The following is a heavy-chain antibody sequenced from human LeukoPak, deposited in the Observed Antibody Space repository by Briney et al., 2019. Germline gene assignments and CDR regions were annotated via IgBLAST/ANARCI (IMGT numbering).Heavy chain of an antibody. CDR1: GGSISSYY. CDR2: IYYSGST. Sequence: SETLSLTCTVSGGSISSYYWSWIRQPPGKGLEWIGYIYYSGSTNYNPSLKSRVTISVDTSKNQFSLKLSSVTAADTAVYYCARASWDDDYRRYYGMDVWGQGTTVTVSS. J-gene: IGHJ6*02. CDR3: ARASWDDDYRRYYGMDV. D-gene: IGHD4-17*01. V-gene: IGHV4-59*01.